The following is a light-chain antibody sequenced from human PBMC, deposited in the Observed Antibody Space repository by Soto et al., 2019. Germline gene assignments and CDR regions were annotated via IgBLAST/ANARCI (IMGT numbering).Light chain of an antibody. Sequence: EIVLTQSPGTLSLSPGERATLSCRPSQSVSSSYLAWYQQKPGQAPRLLIYGASNRATGIPDRFSGSGSGTHVTLTISRLEPGDFAVYYCQQYGSSPLFTFGRGTKVDI. CDR3: QQYGSSPLFT. V-gene: IGKV3-20*01. CDR1: QSVSSSY. CDR2: GAS. J-gene: IGKJ3*01.